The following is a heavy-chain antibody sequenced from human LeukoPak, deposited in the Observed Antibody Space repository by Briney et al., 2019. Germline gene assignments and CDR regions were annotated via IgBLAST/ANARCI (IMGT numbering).Heavy chain of an antibody. D-gene: IGHD3-3*01. CDR1: GFTFSSYA. J-gene: IGHJ4*02. Sequence: GGSLRLSCAASGFTFSSYAMSWVRQAPGKGLEWVSAISGSGGSTYYADSVKGRFTISRDNSKNTLYLQMNSLRAEDTAVYYCAKEGYDFWSGYFPFDYWGQGTLVTVSS. CDR2: ISGSGGST. V-gene: IGHV3-23*01. CDR3: AKEGYDFWSGYFPFDY.